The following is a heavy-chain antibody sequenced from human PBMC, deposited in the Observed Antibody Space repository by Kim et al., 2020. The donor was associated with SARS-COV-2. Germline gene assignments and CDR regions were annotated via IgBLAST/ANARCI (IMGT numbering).Heavy chain of an antibody. J-gene: IGHJ4*02. CDR3: AKDRRKYSSSPEDY. D-gene: IGHD6-6*01. Sequence: ADSVKVRFTISGDNSKNTLYLQMNSLRAEETAVYYCAKDRRKYSSSPEDYWGQGTLVTVSS. V-gene: IGHV3-23*01.